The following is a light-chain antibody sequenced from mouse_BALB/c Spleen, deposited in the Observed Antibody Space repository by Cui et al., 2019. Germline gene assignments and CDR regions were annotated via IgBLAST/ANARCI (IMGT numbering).Light chain of an antibody. J-gene: IGKJ1*01. CDR3: HQWSSYPWT. CDR2: ITS. Sequence: QIVLTQSPAIMSASPGEEITLTCSASSSVSYMHWYQQKSGTSPKLLIYITSNLASGVPSRFSGSGSGTFYSLTISSVEAEDAADYYCHQWSSYPWTFGGGTKLEIK. V-gene: IGKV4-80*01. CDR1: SSVSY.